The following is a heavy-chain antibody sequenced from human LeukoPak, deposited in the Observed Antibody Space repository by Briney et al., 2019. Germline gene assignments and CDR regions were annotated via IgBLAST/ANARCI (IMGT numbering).Heavy chain of an antibody. V-gene: IGHV5-51*01. CDR1: GYSFTSYW. CDR3: ARRPSSSWHWYFDL. J-gene: IGHJ2*01. D-gene: IGHD6-13*01. CDR2: IYPGDSDT. Sequence: GESLKISCKVSGYSFTSYWIGWVRQMPGIGLEWMGIIYPGDSDTRYSPSFQGQVTISADKSISTAYLQWSSLKASDSAMYYCARRPSSSWHWYFDLWGRGTLVTVSS.